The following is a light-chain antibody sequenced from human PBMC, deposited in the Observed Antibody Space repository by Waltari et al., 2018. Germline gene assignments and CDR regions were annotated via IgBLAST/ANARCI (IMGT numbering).Light chain of an antibody. CDR2: DVN. Sequence: SALTQPDSVSGSPGQSITISCSGISSDSGGYEYVSWYQQQPGKAPKVIIYDVNNRPSGVSNRFSGSKSGNSASLTISGLQAEDEADYYCSSFTSSTTGIFGGGTKVTVL. CDR1: SSDSGGYEY. V-gene: IGLV2-14*03. CDR3: SSFTSSTTGI. J-gene: IGLJ2*01.